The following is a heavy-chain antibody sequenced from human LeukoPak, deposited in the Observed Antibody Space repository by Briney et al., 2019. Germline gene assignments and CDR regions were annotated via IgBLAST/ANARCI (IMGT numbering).Heavy chain of an antibody. CDR2: INPSGGTT. D-gene: IGHD3-3*01. CDR3: AREAIFGVVREYYFGY. CDR1: GYTFTRHH. Sequence: ASVKVSCKTSGYTFTRHHIHWVRQAPGQGLEWMGVINPSGGTTTYAQNFQGRVTMTRDTSTITVYMELSSLRSDDTAVYYCAREAIFGVVREYYFGYWGQGTLVTVS. J-gene: IGHJ4*02. V-gene: IGHV1-46*01.